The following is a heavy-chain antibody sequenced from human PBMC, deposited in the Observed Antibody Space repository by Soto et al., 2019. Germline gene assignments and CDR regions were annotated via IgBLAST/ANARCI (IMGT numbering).Heavy chain of an antibody. Sequence: EVQLVESGGGLVQPGGSLRLSCAASGFTFSNYWMSWVRQAPGQGLEWVANIKHDGTEKYDVDSVNALFTISRDNAKNSLYLHMNSLRADDSAVDFCASASDVLITFFDSWGQGNLVKVSS. V-gene: IGHV3-7*03. CDR2: IKHDGTEK. D-gene: IGHD3-16*01. J-gene: IGHJ4*02. CDR1: GFTFSNYW. CDR3: ASASDVLITFFDS.